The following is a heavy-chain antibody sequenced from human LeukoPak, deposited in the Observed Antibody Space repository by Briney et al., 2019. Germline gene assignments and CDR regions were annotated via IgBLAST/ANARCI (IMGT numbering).Heavy chain of an antibody. J-gene: IGHJ4*02. CDR1: GFTFSSYG. D-gene: IGHD2-15*01. CDR3: ANRPNAPHCSGGSCYPDY. Sequence: GRSLRLSCAASGFTFSSYGMHWVRQAPGKGLEWVAVISYDGSNRYYADSVKGRFTISRDNSKNTLYLQMNSLRAEDTAVYYCANRPNAPHCSGGSCYPDYWGQGTLVTVSS. V-gene: IGHV3-30*18. CDR2: ISYDGSNR.